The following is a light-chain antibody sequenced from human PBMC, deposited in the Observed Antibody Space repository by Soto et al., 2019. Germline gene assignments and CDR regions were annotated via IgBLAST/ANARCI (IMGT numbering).Light chain of an antibody. CDR2: DVS. CDR3: QQRITWPWT. CDR1: QSVSSY. Sequence: EIVLTQSPATLSLSPGERATLSCRASQSVSSYLAWYQQKPGQAPRLLIYDVSARATGIPARFSGSGSGTDFTLTISSLEPEDFAVYYCQQRITWPWTFGQGTKVEIK. V-gene: IGKV3-11*01. J-gene: IGKJ1*01.